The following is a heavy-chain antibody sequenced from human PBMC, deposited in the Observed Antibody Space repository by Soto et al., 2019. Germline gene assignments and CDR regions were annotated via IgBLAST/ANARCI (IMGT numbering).Heavy chain of an antibody. J-gene: IGHJ4*02. CDR3: AKTIGYSDY. Sequence: EVQLLESGGGLVQPGGSLRLSCAASEFTFSSYVMSWFLQAPGEGLEWVSTISGSGDSTYYADSVKCRFTSSRENSKNTLYLQMNSLRAEDTAVYYCAKTIGYSDYWGQGTLVTVSS. CDR2: ISGSGDST. V-gene: IGHV3-23*01. D-gene: IGHD2-15*01. CDR1: EFTFSSYV.